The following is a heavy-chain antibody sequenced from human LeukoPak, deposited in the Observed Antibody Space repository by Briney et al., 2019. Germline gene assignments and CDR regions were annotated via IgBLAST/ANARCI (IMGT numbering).Heavy chain of an antibody. CDR2: INTNTGNP. CDR1: GYTFTSYA. Sequence: GASVKVSCKASGYTFTSYAMNWVRQAAGQALEWMGWINTNTGNPTYAQGFTGRFVFSLDTSVSTAYLQISSLKAEDTAVYYCARDGRGYPYYYYYYYYMDVWGKGTTVTVSS. CDR3: ARDGRGYPYYYYYYYYMDV. J-gene: IGHJ6*03. V-gene: IGHV7-4-1*02. D-gene: IGHD2-15*01.